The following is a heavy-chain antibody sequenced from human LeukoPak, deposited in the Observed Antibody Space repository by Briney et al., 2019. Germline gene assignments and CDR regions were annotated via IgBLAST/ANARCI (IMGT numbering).Heavy chain of an antibody. CDR2: IWYDGSDK. CDR1: GFTFSSYG. D-gene: IGHD3/OR15-3a*01. CDR3: ARGTGHFDY. V-gene: IGHV3-33*01. Sequence: GSLRLSCAASGFTFSSYGMHWVRQAPGKGLEWVAVIWYDGSDKYYADSVKGRFTISRDNSKNTLYLQMNSLRAKDTAVYYCARGTGHFDYWGQGTLVTVSS. J-gene: IGHJ4*02.